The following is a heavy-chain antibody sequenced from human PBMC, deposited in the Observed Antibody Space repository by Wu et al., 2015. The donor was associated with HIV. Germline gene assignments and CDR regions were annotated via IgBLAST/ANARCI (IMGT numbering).Heavy chain of an antibody. V-gene: IGHV1-69*14. CDR3: ARSFSGGSSWYMRPLNPFDI. CDR1: GDTFSTST. J-gene: IGHJ3*02. D-gene: IGHD6-13*01. Sequence: QVHLVQSGAEVKKPRSSVKVSCKASGDTFSTSTFTWVRQTPGQGLQWMGGIIPIFGKANYARRFQGRATITADKSTSTSYMELSSLISEDTAMYYCARSFSGGSSWYMRPLNPFDIWGQGTLVTVSS. CDR2: IIPIFGKA.